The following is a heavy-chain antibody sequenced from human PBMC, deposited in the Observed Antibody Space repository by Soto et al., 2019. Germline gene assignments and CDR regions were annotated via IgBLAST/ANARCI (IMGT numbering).Heavy chain of an antibody. J-gene: IGHJ4*02. CDR1: GFTFSNYG. CDR3: AKEHRNHEYTTGGAIDS. Sequence: QVQLVEAGGGVVQPGRSLRLSCAASGFTFSNYGMHWVRQAPGKGLEWVALISHDGSNEYYADSVKGRFTISRDSSKNTLDLQMNSLRAEDTAVYYCAKEHRNHEYTTGGAIDSWGQGHLVNVSS. D-gene: IGHD1-1*01. V-gene: IGHV3-30*18. CDR2: ISHDGSNE.